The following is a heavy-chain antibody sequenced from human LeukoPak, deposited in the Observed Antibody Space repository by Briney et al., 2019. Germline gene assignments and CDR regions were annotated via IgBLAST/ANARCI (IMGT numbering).Heavy chain of an antibody. CDR1: GFTFSSYS. CDR2: ISSSSTI. CDR3: ARWGVGWLQFSDAFDI. V-gene: IGHV3-48*01. J-gene: IGHJ3*02. D-gene: IGHD5-24*01. Sequence: GGSLRLSCAASGFTFSSYSMNWVRQAPGKGLEWVSYISSSSTIYYADSVKGRFTISRDNSKNTVYLQMNSLRAEDTAVYYCARWGVGWLQFSDAFDIWGQGTMVTVSS.